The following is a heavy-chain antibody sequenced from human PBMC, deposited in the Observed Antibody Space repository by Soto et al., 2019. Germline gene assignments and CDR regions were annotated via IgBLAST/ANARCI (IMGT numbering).Heavy chain of an antibody. CDR2: IYYSGST. CDR3: ASYGRGYCSGGSCYSDYYYYYMDV. Sequence: TSETLSLTCTVSGGSISSSSYYWGWIRQPPGKGLEWIGSIYYSGSTYYNPSLKSRVTISVDTSKNQFSLKLSSVTAADTAVYYCASYGRGYCSGGSCYSDYYYYYMDVWGKGTTVTVS. D-gene: IGHD2-15*01. CDR1: GGSISSSSYY. V-gene: IGHV4-39*01. J-gene: IGHJ6*03.